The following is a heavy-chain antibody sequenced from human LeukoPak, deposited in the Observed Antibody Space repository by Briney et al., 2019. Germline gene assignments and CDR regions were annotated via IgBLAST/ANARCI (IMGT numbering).Heavy chain of an antibody. Sequence: ASVKVSCKASGYTFTSYGISWVRQAPGQGLEWMGWISAYNGNTNYAQKFQGRVTMTTDTSTSTAYMELRSLRSDDTAVYYCAREWLPRIAAVLFDYWGQGTLVTVSS. CDR3: AREWLPRIAAVLFDY. D-gene: IGHD6-13*01. J-gene: IGHJ4*02. CDR2: ISAYNGNT. CDR1: GYTFTSYG. V-gene: IGHV1-18*01.